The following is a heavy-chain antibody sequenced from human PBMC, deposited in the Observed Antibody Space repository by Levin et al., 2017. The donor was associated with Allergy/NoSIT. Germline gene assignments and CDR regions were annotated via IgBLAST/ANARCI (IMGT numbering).Heavy chain of an antibody. J-gene: IGHJ6*03. CDR3: ARRGTRDYYYYMDV. Sequence: GESLKISCQGSGYSFNSYWIGRVRQMPGKGLEWMGLIYPGDSDTRYSPSFQGQVTISADKSISTAYLQWSSLKASDTAIYYCARRGTRDYYYYMDVWGKGTTVTVSS. D-gene: IGHD1-1*01. V-gene: IGHV5-51*01. CDR2: IYPGDSDT. CDR1: GYSFNSYW.